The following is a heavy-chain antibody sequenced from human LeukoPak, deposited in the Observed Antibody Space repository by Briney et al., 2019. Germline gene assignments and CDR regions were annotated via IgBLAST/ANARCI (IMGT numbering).Heavy chain of an antibody. CDR2: IYTSGST. Sequence: SETLSLTCTVSGGSISCYYWSCMPAPPGRGLEWIGYIYTSGSTNYTPSLKSRVTLSVDTSKKQFSLYLCSVSAAHSRVFLCARRCNHWGQGNLGTGS. CDR3: ARRCNH. D-gene: IGHD2-8*01. J-gene: IGHJ1*01. V-gene: IGHV4-4*09. CDR1: GGSISCYY.